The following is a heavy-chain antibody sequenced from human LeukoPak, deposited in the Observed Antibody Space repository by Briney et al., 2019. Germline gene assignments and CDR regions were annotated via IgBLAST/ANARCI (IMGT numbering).Heavy chain of an antibody. J-gene: IGHJ4*02. D-gene: IGHD6-19*01. V-gene: IGHV4-34*01. CDR1: GGSFSGYY. CDR3: ARLPVAGSDY. Sequence: PSETLSLTCAVYGGSFSGYYWSWIRQPPGKGLEWIGEINHSGSTNYNPSLKSRVTISVDMSKNQFSLKLSSVTAADTAVYYCARLPVAGSDYWGQGTLVTVSS. CDR2: INHSGST.